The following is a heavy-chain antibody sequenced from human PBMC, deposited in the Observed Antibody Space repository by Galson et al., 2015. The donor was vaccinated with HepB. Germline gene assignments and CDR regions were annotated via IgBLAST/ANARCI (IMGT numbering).Heavy chain of an antibody. Sequence: CLRLAYAASGVTVSWSALDWVHQASVTGVEWLGCIRSKGKTYGTAIRGPVMGRFTISRDDSKNTTYLRMNSLKSEDTAVYYCTRHRHSDGENYGMDVWGQGTTVTVSS. CDR1: GVTVSWSA. J-gene: IGHJ6*02. CDR3: TRHRHSDGENYGMDV. CDR2: IRSKGKTYGT. V-gene: IGHV3-73*01. D-gene: IGHD5-24*01.